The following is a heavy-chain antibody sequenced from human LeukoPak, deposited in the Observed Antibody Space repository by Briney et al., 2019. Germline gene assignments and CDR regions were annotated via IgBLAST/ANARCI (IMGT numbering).Heavy chain of an antibody. CDR1: GFTFSTFP. V-gene: IGHV3-64D*06. CDR2: ISRNGDTT. Sequence: GGSLRLSCSASGFTFSTFPMHWVRQAPGKGLEYFSAISRNGDTTYYADSVKGRFTISRDNSKNTLYLQMSSLRPEDTAVYYCVKALTDDAFDIWGQGTMATVSS. CDR3: VKALTDDAFDI. J-gene: IGHJ3*02.